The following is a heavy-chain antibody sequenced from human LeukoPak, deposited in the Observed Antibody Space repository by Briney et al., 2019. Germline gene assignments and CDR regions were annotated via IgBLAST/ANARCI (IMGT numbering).Heavy chain of an antibody. Sequence: ASVKVSCKASGYTFTGYYMHWVRQAPGQGLEWMGRINPNSVGTNYAQKFQGRVTMTRDTSISTAYMELSRLRSDDTAVYCCARDRDSSSWYDYWGQGTLVTVSS. CDR2: INPNSVGT. CDR3: ARDRDSSSWYDY. D-gene: IGHD6-13*01. CDR1: GYTFTGYY. J-gene: IGHJ4*02. V-gene: IGHV1-2*06.